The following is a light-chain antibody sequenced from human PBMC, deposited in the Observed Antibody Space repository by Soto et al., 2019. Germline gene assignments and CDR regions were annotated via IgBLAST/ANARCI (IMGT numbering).Light chain of an antibody. J-gene: IGLJ1*01. CDR3: SSYTDSSNYV. V-gene: IGLV2-14*01. CDR1: SSDLAIYNY. CDR2: QFT. Sequence: QSVLTQPASVSGSPGQSITISCTGTSSDLAIYNYVSWYQQQPGKAPKLMIYQFTNRPSGVSNRFSGSRSGNTPSLTISGLQAEDEADYYCSSYTDSSNYVFGTGTKVTVL.